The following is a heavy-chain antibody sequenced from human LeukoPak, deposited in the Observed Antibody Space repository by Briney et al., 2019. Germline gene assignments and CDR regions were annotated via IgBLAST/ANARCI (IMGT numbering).Heavy chain of an antibody. CDR2: IHDSGST. V-gene: IGHV4-59*01. CDR1: GGSIISYY. D-gene: IGHD3-3*01. CDR3: ARVGLFDFWSGYQEFNYLDY. Sequence: SETLSLTCTVSGGSIISYYWSWIRQPPGKGLEWIGYIHDSGSTNYNPSLKSRVTISVDTSKNQFSLKLSSVTAADTAVYYCARVGLFDFWSGYQEFNYLDYWGRGTLVSVSS. J-gene: IGHJ4*02.